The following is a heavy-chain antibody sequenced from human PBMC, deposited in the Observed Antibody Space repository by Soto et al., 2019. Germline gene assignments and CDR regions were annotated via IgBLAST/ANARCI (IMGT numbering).Heavy chain of an antibody. CDR2: ITWNSGSR. CDR1: GYTFGDYG. CDR3: AKDIGNIVVVPAAKVYFYGMDV. J-gene: IGHJ6*02. D-gene: IGHD2-2*01. Sequence: GGSTRLSCAGSGYTFGDYGMHWVRQTQGKGLEWVAGITWNSGSRGYADSVKVRFTISRDNAKNSLYLQMNSLRPEDTALYYCAKDIGNIVVVPAAKVYFYGMDVWGQGTTVTGSS. V-gene: IGHV3-9*01.